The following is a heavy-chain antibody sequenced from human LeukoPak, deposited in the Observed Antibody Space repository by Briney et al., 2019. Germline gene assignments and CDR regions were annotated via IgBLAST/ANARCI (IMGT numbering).Heavy chain of an antibody. CDR1: GFTFSSYS. CDR3: GRVRCSGGSSYPYYFYGMDV. D-gene: IGHD2-15*01. CDR2: ISSSSSYI. V-gene: IGHV3-21*01. J-gene: IGHJ6*02. Sequence: KPGGSLRLSCAASGFTFSSYSMNWVRQAPGRGLEWVSSISSSSSYIYYADSVKGRFTISRDNAKNSLCLQMNSLRAEDTAVYYCGRVRCSGGSSYPYYFYGMDVWGQGTTVTVSS.